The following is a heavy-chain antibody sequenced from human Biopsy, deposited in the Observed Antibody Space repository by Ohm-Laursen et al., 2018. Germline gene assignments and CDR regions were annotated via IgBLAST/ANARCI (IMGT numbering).Heavy chain of an antibody. Sequence: TLSLTCFVSGDSLTSGPENWSWIRQSPGQGLEYIGFIYSGGNTNYNPSLKNRVTMSVDTSKNQFYLKLYSVTAADTAVYYCARGRRTSGWPYFDNWGQGALVIVSS. J-gene: IGHJ4*02. V-gene: IGHV4-61*01. CDR1: GDSLTSGPEN. CDR2: IYSGGNT. D-gene: IGHD6-19*01. CDR3: ARGRRTSGWPYFDN.